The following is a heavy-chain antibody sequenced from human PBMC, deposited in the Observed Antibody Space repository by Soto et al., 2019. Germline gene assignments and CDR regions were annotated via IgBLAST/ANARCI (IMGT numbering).Heavy chain of an antibody. D-gene: IGHD3-10*01. Sequence: TSETLSRTCSVSGDPVSSDSYYWTWVRQHPGKGLEWFGYIYFNGNTNYNPSLKSRVTISVDTSKNQFSLNLNSVTAADTAVYYCAATTISQGSAFDVWGQGIAVTVSS. J-gene: IGHJ3*01. CDR2: IYFNGNT. CDR3: AATTISQGSAFDV. V-gene: IGHV4-61*01. CDR1: GDPVSSDSYY.